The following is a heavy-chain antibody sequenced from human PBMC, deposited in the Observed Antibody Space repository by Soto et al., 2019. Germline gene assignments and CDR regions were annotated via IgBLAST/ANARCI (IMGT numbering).Heavy chain of an antibody. Sequence: SETLSLTCTVSGGSISTSNYYWGWVRQPPGKELDWIGNIYYSGTTYYNPSLKSLVTISVDTSKKQFSQKLNSVTAADTAVYNFATGLVPASRYPNCDLWGPSTLV. CDR1: GGSISTSNYY. D-gene: IGHD2-21*02. J-gene: IGHJ1*01. CDR2: IYYSGTT. CDR3: ATGLVPASRYPNCDL. V-gene: IGHV4-39*01.